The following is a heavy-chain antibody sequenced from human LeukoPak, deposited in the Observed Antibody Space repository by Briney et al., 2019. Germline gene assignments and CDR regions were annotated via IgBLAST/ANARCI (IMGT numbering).Heavy chain of an antibody. CDR2: MNPNSGNT. CDR3: AREEGEWFGELFLPFKY. V-gene: IGHV1-8*01. J-gene: IGHJ4*02. D-gene: IGHD3-10*01. CDR1: GYTFTSYD. Sequence: ASVKVSCKASGYTFTSYDINWVRQATGQGLEWMGWMNPNSGNTGYAQKFQGRVTMTRNISISTAYMELSSLRSEDTAVYYCAREEGEWFGELFLPFKYWGQGTLVTVSS.